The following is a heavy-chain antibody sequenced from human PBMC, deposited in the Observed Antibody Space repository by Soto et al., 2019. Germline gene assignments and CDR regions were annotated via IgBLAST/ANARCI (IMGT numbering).Heavy chain of an antibody. J-gene: IGHJ5*02. CDR1: GGTFGNTA. V-gene: IGHV1-69*12. D-gene: IGHD3-3*01. CDR2: IVPLFGTA. Sequence: QVQLVQSGAEVKEPGSSVNVSCKTSGGTFGNTAVTWVRQVPGQGLEWIGGIVPLFGTANYAQKFRGRVMITAXXXTXXAYMALGSLRSDDTAIYYCARDGDPGYSFWSGPLGGGRFDPWGQGTLVTVSS. CDR3: ARDGDPGYSFWSGPLGGGRFDP.